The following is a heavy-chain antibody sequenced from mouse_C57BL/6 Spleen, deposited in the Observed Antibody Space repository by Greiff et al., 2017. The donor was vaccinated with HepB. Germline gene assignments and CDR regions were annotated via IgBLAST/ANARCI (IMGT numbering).Heavy chain of an antibody. J-gene: IGHJ3*01. CDR2: IDPENGDT. V-gene: IGHV14-4*01. D-gene: IGHD4-1*01. CDR1: GFNIKDDY. CDR3: TTSGY. Sequence: EVMLVESGAELVRPGASVKLSCTASGFNIKDDYMHWVKQRPEQGLEWIGWIDPENGDTEYASKFQGKATITADKSSNTAYLQLSSLTSEDTAVSYCTTSGYWGQGTLVTVSA.